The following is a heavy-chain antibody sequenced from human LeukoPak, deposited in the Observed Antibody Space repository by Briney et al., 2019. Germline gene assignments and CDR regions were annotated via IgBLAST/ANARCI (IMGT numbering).Heavy chain of an antibody. Sequence: SETLSLTCTVSGGSISNFYWTWIRQPPGKGLEWIGYMYYSGSTNYNPSLKSRATISVDTSKSQFSLKLSSVTAADTAIYYCARGYCSGSSCYDAFDIWGQGTVVSVSS. CDR2: MYYSGST. CDR3: ARGYCSGSSCYDAFDI. D-gene: IGHD2-15*01. J-gene: IGHJ3*02. CDR1: GGSISNFY. V-gene: IGHV4-59*01.